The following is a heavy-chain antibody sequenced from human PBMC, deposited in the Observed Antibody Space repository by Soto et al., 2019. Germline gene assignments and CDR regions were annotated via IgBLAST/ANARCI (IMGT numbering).Heavy chain of an antibody. CDR2: ISGDGYST. J-gene: IGHJ4*02. D-gene: IGHD4-4*01. Sequence: LRLSCAASGFTFSSYAMSWVRQAPGKGLEWVSAISGDGYSTYSADSVKGRFTISRDNSKNTLYLRMNSLRAEDTAVYYCANLLYSNYVLTNCWGQGTLVTVSS. V-gene: IGHV3-23*01. CDR3: ANLLYSNYVLTNC. CDR1: GFTFSSYA.